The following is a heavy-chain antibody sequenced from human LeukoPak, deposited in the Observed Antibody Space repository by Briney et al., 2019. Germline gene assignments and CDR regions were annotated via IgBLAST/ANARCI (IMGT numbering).Heavy chain of an antibody. J-gene: IGHJ4*02. CDR1: GYSISSGYY. CDR2: ISHAGST. D-gene: IGHD3-10*01. Sequence: SETLSLTCTVSGYSISSGYYWGWVRQPPGKGLEWIGSISHAGSTDYSPSLKSRVTISVDTSKNQFSLKLSSVTAADTAVYYCARDGVYGSGSSYWGQGTLVTVSS. CDR3: ARDGVYGSGSSY. V-gene: IGHV4-38-2*02.